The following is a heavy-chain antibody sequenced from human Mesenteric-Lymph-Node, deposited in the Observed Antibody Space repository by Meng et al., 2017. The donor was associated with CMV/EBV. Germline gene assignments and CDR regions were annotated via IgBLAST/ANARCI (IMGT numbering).Heavy chain of an antibody. CDR1: GGSFSGYY. V-gene: IGHV4-34*01. Sequence: SETLSLTCAVYGGSFSGYYWSWIRQPPGKGLEWIGDIYHSGSTYYNPSLKSRVTISVDTSKNQFSLKLNSVTAADTAMYYCARDGDYFDSSGYGPFDYWGQGTLVTVSS. J-gene: IGHJ4*02. D-gene: IGHD3-22*01. CDR2: IYHSGST. CDR3: ARDGDYFDSSGYGPFDY.